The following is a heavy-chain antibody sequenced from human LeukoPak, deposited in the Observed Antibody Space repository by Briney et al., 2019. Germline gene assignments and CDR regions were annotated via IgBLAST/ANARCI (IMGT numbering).Heavy chain of an antibody. CDR3: ARDSDPHTAIPSYGWYYFDY. D-gene: IGHD5-18*01. Sequence: GGSLRLSCAASGFSFSSYWVSWVRQAPGKGLEWVANIQQDGSTKYYVDSVKGRFTISRDNAKNSLYLQMNSLRAEDTAVYYCARDSDPHTAIPSYGWYYFDYWGQGTLVTVSS. J-gene: IGHJ4*02. V-gene: IGHV3-7*01. CDR1: GFSFSSYW. CDR2: IQQDGSTK.